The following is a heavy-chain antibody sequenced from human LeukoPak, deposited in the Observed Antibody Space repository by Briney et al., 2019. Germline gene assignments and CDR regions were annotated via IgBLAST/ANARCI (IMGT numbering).Heavy chain of an antibody. CDR1: AYAFTTYY. CDR2: IVTNDGGT. J-gene: IGHJ4*02. V-gene: IGHV1-2*02. CDR3: ARGGLHHGFDY. Sequence: ASVKVSCKASAYAFTTYYIHWVRQAPGQGLKWMGWIVTNDGGTNYAQRYRGRVTMTRDTSINTAFLELSNVRSDDTAVYYCARGGLHHGFDYWGQGTLVTVSS. D-gene: IGHD1-14*01.